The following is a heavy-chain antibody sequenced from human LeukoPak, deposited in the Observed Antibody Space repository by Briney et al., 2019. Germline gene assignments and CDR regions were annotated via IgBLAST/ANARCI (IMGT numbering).Heavy chain of an antibody. J-gene: IGHJ2*01. D-gene: IGHD6-19*01. CDR3: SSDAQWLGAYWYFDL. CDR2: LFPILVIA. CDR1: GYTFTSYG. Sequence: ASAKDSCKASGYTFTSYGTSWVRPAPGQGLECMGRLFPILVIANYTQKFRGTVTITADKSPGTAYIGLSSVRSEDTTVCYCSSDAQWLGAYWYFDLWGRGTLVTVSS. V-gene: IGHV1-69*04.